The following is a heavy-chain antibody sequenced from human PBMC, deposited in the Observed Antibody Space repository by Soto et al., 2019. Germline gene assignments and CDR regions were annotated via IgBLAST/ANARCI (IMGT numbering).Heavy chain of an antibody. J-gene: IGHJ4*02. CDR3: AKEASLGSTVDLGY. Sequence: GGPLRLSCAASGFSFSSYAMSWVRQAPGKGLEWVSVITGSGGSTFYADSVKGRFTISRDNSMGTLYLQMKSLRVEDTAIYYCAKEASLGSTVDLGYWGQGTLVTVSS. CDR2: ITGSGGST. CDR1: GFSFSSYA. D-gene: IGHD7-27*01. V-gene: IGHV3-23*01.